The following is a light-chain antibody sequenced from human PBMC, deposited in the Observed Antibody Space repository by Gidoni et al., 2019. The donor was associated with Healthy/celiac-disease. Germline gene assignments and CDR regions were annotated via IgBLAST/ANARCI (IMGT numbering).Light chain of an antibody. Sequence: QSALPQPASVSGSPGQSITISCTGTSSYVGGYNYVSWYQQHPGKAPKLMIYEVSNRPSGVSNRFSGSKSGNTAALTISGLQAEDEADYYCSSYTSSSTQVFGTGTKVTVL. J-gene: IGLJ1*01. CDR3: SSYTSSSTQV. CDR2: EVS. CDR1: SSYVGGYNY. V-gene: IGLV2-14*01.